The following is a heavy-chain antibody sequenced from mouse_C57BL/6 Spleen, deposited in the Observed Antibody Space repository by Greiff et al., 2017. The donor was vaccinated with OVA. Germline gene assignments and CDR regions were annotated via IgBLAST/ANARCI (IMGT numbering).Heavy chain of an antibody. V-gene: IGHV10-1*01. J-gene: IGHJ4*01. CDR2: IRSKSNNYAT. CDR1: GFSFNTYA. D-gene: IGHD2-5*01. CDR3: VRDSNYVDYAMDY. Sequence: GGGLVQPKGSLKLSCAASGFSFNTYAMNWVRQAPGKGLEWVARIRSKSNNYATYYADSVKDRFTISRDDSESMLYLQMNNLKTEDTAMYYCVRDSNYVDYAMDYWGQGTSVTVSS.